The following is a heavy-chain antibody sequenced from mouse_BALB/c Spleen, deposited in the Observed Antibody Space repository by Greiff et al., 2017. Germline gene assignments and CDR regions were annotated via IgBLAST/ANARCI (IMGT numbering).Heavy chain of an antibody. D-gene: IGHD2-12*01. J-gene: IGHJ4*01. Sequence: EVKVEESGGGLVQPGGSLKLSCAASGFTFSSYTMSWVRQTPEKRLEWVAYISNGGGSTYYPDTVKGRFTISRDNAKNTLYLQMSSLKSEDTAMYYCARLRLDYAMDYWGQGTSVTVSS. CDR1: GFTFSSYT. V-gene: IGHV5-12-2*01. CDR2: ISNGGGST. CDR3: ARLRLDYAMDY.